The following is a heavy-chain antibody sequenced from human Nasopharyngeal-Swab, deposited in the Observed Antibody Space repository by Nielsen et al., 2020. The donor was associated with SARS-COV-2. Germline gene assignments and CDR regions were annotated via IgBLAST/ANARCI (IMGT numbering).Heavy chain of an antibody. J-gene: IGHJ3*01. CDR3: ARPRGTTWLNDAFDL. CDR1: GFTFSSYS. V-gene: IGHV3-21*01. CDR2: ISSSSSYI. Sequence: GESLKISCAASGFTFSSYSMNWVRQAPGKGLEWVSSISSSSSYIYYADSVKGRFTISRDNAKNSLYLQMNSLRVEDTAVYYCARPRGTTWLNDAFDLWGQGTMVSVSS. D-gene: IGHD3-9*01.